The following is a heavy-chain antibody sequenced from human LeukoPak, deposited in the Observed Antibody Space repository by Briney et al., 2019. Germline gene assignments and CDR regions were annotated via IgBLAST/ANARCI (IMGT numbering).Heavy chain of an antibody. Sequence: PGGSLRLSCAASGFTFSSYAMHWVRQAPGKGLEYVSAISSNGGSTYYANSVKGRFTISRDNSKNTLYLQMGSLRAEDMAVYYCPRDMGATYFDYWGQGTLVTVSS. V-gene: IGHV3-64*01. CDR1: GFTFSSYA. CDR3: PRDMGATYFDY. J-gene: IGHJ4*02. D-gene: IGHD1-26*01. CDR2: ISSNGGST.